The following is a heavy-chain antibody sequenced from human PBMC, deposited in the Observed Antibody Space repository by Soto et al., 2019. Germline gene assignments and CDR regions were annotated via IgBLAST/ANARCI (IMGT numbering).Heavy chain of an antibody. CDR1: GYTFTSYY. V-gene: IGHV1-46*01. CDR3: ARDRAGRGAFYYYYGMDV. CDR2: INPSGGST. D-gene: IGHD6-13*01. J-gene: IGHJ6*02. Sequence: ASVKVSCKASGYTFTSYYMHWVRQAPGQGLEWMGIINPSGGSTGYAQKFQGRVTMTRDTSTSTVYMELSSLRSEDTAVYYCARDRAGRGAFYYYYGMDVWGQGTTVTVSS.